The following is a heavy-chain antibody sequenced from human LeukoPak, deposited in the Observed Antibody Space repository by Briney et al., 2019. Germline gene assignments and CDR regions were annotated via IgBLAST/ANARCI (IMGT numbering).Heavy chain of an antibody. D-gene: IGHD2-2*01. CDR2: IYYSGST. CDR1: GGSISSGDYY. V-gene: IGHV4-30-4*01. Sequence: SETLSLTCTVSGGSISSGDYYWSWIRQPPGKGLEWIGYIYYSGSTYYNPSLKSRVTISVDTSKNQFSLRLTSVTAADTAVYFCAGQPENTRGFYWGQGTLVTVSS. J-gene: IGHJ1*01. CDR3: AGQPENTRGFY.